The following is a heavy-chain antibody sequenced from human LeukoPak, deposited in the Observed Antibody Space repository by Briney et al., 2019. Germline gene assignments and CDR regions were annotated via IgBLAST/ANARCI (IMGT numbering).Heavy chain of an antibody. Sequence: GGSLRLSCAASGFTFSSYAMSWVRQAPGKGREWVAIIKEDGSEKYYVDSVKGRFTISRDNAKNSLFLQMNSLRVDDTAVYYCARGGSYYANWGQGTLVTVSS. D-gene: IGHD3-10*01. CDR3: ARGGSYYAN. V-gene: IGHV3-7*04. J-gene: IGHJ4*02. CDR2: IKEDGSEK. CDR1: GFTFSSYA.